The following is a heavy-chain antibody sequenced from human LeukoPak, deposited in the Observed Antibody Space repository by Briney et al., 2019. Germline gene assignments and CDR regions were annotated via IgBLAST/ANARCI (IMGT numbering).Heavy chain of an antibody. CDR3: ARAVGYYYGMDV. V-gene: IGHV3-48*01. Sequence: GGSLRLSCAASGFTFSNYAMNWVRQAPGKGLEWVSYISSSGSTIYYADSVKGRFTISRDNSKNTLYLQMNSLRAEDTAVYYCARAVGYYYGMDVWGQGTTVTVSS. J-gene: IGHJ6*02. D-gene: IGHD1-26*01. CDR2: ISSSGSTI. CDR1: GFTFSNYA.